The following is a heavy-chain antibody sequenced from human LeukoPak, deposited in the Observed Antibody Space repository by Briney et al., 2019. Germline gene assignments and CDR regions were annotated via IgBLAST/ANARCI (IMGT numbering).Heavy chain of an antibody. CDR1: GYTFTGYY. CDR3: ARGYIVVVPAAFYYYYGMDV. Sequence: ASVKVSCKASGYTFTGYYMHWGRQAPGQGLEWMGWINPNSGGTNYAQKLKGRVTMTRDTSISTAYMKLSRLRSDDTAVYYCARGYIVVVPAAFYYYYGMDVWGQGTTVTVSS. V-gene: IGHV1-2*02. D-gene: IGHD2-2*01. CDR2: INPNSGGT. J-gene: IGHJ6*02.